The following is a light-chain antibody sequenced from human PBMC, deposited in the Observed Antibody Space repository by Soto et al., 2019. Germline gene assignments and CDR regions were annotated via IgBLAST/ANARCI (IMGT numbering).Light chain of an antibody. CDR3: XXYDGSPLT. CDR1: QSISNAH. Sequence: EVVLTQSPGTLSLSPGQRGTLSCRASQSISNAHLVWYQQKPGQAPRLLIYGASTRATGIPDRFSGSGSGXXXXXXXXXXXXXDXXVYYCXXYDGSPLTFGGGTKVELK. J-gene: IGKJ4*01. CDR2: GAS. V-gene: IGKV3-20*01.